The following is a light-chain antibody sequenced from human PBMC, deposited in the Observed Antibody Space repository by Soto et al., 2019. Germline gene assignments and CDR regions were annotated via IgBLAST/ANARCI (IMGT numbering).Light chain of an antibody. J-gene: IGKJ4*01. CDR1: KGISSW. CDR2: AAA. Sequence: DIQMTQSQSSVSASVGDRVTITCRASKGISSWLAWYQQKPGKAPKLLIYAAASLQSGVPSRFSGSVSGTDCSHTISSLQPEECATYYDQQANSFTLTFGGGTNVEI. CDR3: QQANSFTLT. V-gene: IGKV1-12*01.